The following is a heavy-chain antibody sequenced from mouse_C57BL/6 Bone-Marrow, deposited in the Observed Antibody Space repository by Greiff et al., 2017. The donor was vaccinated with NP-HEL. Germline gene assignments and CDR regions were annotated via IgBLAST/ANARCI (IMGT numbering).Heavy chain of an antibody. CDR3: ARRAWVLANWDLYYAMDY. CDR2: IWWDDDK. Sequence: QVTLKVCGPGILQPSQTLSLTCSFSGFSLSTFGMGVGWIRQPSGKGLEWLAHIWWDDDKYYNPALKSRLTISKDTSKNQVCLKIANGDTADTATYYRARRAWVLANWDLYYAMDYWGQGTSVTVSA. V-gene: IGHV8-8*01. J-gene: IGHJ4*01. D-gene: IGHD4-1*01. CDR1: GFSLSTFGMG.